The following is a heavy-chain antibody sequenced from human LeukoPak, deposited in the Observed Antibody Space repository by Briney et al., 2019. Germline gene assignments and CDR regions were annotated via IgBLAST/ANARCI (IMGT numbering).Heavy chain of an antibody. Sequence: GESLKISCRGSGYSFTSYWIGWVRQMPVKGLEWMGIIFPSDSDTRYSPSFQGQVTLSADKSISTAYLQWSSLKASDTAMYYCARSGYSGYEGDYWGQGTLVTVSS. CDR3: ARSGYSGYEGDY. D-gene: IGHD5-12*01. V-gene: IGHV5-51*01. CDR1: GYSFTSYW. J-gene: IGHJ4*02. CDR2: IFPSDSDT.